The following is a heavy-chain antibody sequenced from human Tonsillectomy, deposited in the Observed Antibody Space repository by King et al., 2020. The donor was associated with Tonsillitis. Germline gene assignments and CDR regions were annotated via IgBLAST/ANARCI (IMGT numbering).Heavy chain of an antibody. V-gene: IGHV5-51*01. CDR1: GYSFTSYW. CDR2: IYPGDSDT. Sequence: QLVQSGAEVKKPGESLKISCKGSGYSFTSYWIGWVRQMPGKGLEWMGIIYPGDSDTRYSPSFQGQVTISADKSISTAYPPWSSLKASDTAMYYCARRLPRNSQPFDYWGQGTLVTVSS. CDR3: ARRLPRNSQPFDY. D-gene: IGHD2-2*01. J-gene: IGHJ4*02.